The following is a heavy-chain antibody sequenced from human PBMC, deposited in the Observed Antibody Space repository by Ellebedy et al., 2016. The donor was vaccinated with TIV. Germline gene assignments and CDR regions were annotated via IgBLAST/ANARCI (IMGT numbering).Heavy chain of an antibody. CDR2: IPGIGGGT. CDR3: EKDRRYLDSFDY. CDR1: GFTFSSYA. D-gene: IGHD1-1*01. V-gene: IGHV3-23*01. J-gene: IGHJ4*02. Sequence: GGSLRLSCAASGFTFSSYAMGWVRQAPGKGLEWVSAIPGIGGGTYYADSVKGRFTISRDNSKNTLYLQMNRLRAEDTAVYYCEKDRRYLDSFDYWGQGTLVTVSS.